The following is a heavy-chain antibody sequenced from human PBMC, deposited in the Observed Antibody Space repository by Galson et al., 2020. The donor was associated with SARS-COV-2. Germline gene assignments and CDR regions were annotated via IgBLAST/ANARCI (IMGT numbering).Heavy chain of an antibody. V-gene: IGHV4-30-2*01. CDR2: ISHSGGT. Sequence: SETLSLTCAVSGTSISSGSYSWNWIRQPPGKGLEWIVYISHSGGTYYNPSLKSRVTISGDRSKNQFSLRLSSVTAADTAVYYCARLYYGEYAPEAFDIWGPGTRVTVAS. CDR3: ARLYYGEYAPEAFDI. J-gene: IGHJ3*02. CDR1: GTSISSGSYS. D-gene: IGHD4-17*01.